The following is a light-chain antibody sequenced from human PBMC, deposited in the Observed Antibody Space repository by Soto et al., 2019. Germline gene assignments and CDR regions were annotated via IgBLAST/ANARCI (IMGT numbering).Light chain of an antibody. Sequence: QSVLTQPPSASGSPGQSVTISCTGTSSDVGGYNYVSWYQQYPGKVPKLMIYEVNKRPSGDPDRFSGSKSGNTASLTVSGLQAEDEADYYCTSYAGGNNVFGTGTKVTVL. J-gene: IGLJ1*01. CDR1: SSDVGGYNY. CDR3: TSYAGGNNV. CDR2: EVN. V-gene: IGLV2-8*01.